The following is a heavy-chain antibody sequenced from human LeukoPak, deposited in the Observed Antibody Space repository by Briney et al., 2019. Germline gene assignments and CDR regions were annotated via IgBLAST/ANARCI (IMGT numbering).Heavy chain of an antibody. J-gene: IGHJ6*03. CDR2: ISTYNGNT. CDR1: AYTSPNYG. Sequence: ASVKVSCKASAYTSPNYGITWVRQAPGGGLEWMGWISTYNGNTQYAQKFQGRVTMTTDTPTKTVYMELSNLRSNDTAVYYCALPAKGAFFYYYMEVWGKGTTVTVSS. V-gene: IGHV1-18*01. D-gene: IGHD2-2*01. CDR3: ALPAKGAFFYYYMEV.